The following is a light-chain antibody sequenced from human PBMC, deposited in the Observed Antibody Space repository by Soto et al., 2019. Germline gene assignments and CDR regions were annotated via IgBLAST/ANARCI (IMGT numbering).Light chain of an antibody. CDR1: QTISNW. J-gene: IGKJ1*01. CDR2: DAS. CDR3: QQYKSYSPRT. V-gene: IGKV1-5*01. Sequence: DIQLTQSPSTLSASVGDRVTITCRASQTISNWLAWYQQRPGKAPQLLISDASRLESGVPSRFRGSGSGTEFTLTISSLQPDDSATYYCQQYKSYSPRTFGQGTKVEIK.